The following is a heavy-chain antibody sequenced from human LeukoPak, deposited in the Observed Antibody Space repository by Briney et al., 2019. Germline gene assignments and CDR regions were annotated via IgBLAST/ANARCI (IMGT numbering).Heavy chain of an antibody. CDR2: IYWDDDK. J-gene: IGHJ4*02. V-gene: IGHV2-5*02. D-gene: IGHD2-2*01. Sequence: SGPTLVKPTQTLTLTCTFSGLSLTTSGVNVGWIRQPPGKALEWLALIYWDDDKRYSPSLKSRLTITKDTSKSQVVLTMTNMDPVDTATYYCARRLTSTAAFDFWGQGTLVTVSS. CDR1: GLSLTTSGVN. CDR3: ARRLTSTAAFDF.